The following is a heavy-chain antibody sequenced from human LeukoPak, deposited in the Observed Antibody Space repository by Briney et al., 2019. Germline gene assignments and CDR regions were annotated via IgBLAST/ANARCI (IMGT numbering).Heavy chain of an antibody. CDR3: ASGSTVTTGYDAFDI. V-gene: IGHV4-59*06. CDR1: GGSISSYY. J-gene: IGHJ3*02. CDR2: IYYSGST. Sequence: SETLSLTCTVSGGSISSYYWSWIRQPPGKGLEWIGYIYYSGSTYYNPSLKSRVTISVDTSKNQFSLKLSSVTAADTAVYYCASGSTVTTGYDAFDIWGQGTMVTVSS. D-gene: IGHD4-17*01.